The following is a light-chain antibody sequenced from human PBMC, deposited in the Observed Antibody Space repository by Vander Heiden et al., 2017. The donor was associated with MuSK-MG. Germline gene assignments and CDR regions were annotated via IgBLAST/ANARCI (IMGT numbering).Light chain of an antibody. J-gene: IGLJ1*01. V-gene: IGLV2-14*01. Sequence: QSALTQPASVSGSPGPSITISCTGTSSDVGAFNYVSWYQQYSGKAPKLMIYEVSYRPAGVSSRFSASKAGTTASLTISGRQQEDEAYYYCSSFTTNKNLVFGTGTKLTVL. CDR3: SSFTTNKNLV. CDR1: SSDVGAFNY. CDR2: EVS.